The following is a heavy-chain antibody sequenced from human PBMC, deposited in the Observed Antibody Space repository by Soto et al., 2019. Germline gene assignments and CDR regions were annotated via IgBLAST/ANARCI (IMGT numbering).Heavy chain of an antibody. CDR2: ISSNGGST. CDR3: VKVSMTVPHQYSYGMDV. J-gene: IGHJ6*02. V-gene: IGHV3-64D*06. Sequence: GSLRLSCSASAFTFSSYAMHWVRQAPGKGLEYVSAISSNGGSTYYADSVKGRFTISRDNSKNTLYLQMSSLRAEDTAVYYCVKVSMTVPHQYSYGMDVWGQGTTVTVSS. D-gene: IGHD3-22*01. CDR1: AFTFSSYA.